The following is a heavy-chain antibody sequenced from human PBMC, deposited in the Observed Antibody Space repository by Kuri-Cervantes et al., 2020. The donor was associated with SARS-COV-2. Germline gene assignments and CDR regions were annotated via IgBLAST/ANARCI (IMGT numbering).Heavy chain of an antibody. J-gene: IGHJ4*02. V-gene: IGHV3-7*01. CDR3: ARLYYYKLNYYFNY. CDR1: GFTFSSYW. CDR2: IKQDGSEK. Sequence: GGSLRLSCAASGFTFSSYWMSWVRQAPGKGLEWVAYIKQDGSEKYYVDSVKGRFTISGDNAKNSLYLQMNSLRVEDTAVYYCARLYYYKLNYYFNYWGQGTLVTVSS. D-gene: IGHD3-10*01.